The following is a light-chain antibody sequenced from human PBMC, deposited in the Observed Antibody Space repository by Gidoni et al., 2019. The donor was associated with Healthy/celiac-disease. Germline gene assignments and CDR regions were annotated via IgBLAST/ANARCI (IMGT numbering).Light chain of an antibody. Sequence: QSVLTQPPSASGTPGQWVTISCSGSSSNIGSNYVYWYQQLPGTAPKLLIYRNNQRPSGVPDRFSGSKSGTSASLAISGRRSEDEADYYCAAWDDSLSGWVFGGGTNLTVL. CDR3: AAWDDSLSGWV. V-gene: IGLV1-47*01. CDR2: RNN. J-gene: IGLJ3*02. CDR1: SSNIGSNY.